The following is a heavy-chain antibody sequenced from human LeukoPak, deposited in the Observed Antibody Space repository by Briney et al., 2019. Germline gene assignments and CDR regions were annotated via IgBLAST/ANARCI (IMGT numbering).Heavy chain of an antibody. Sequence: SQTLSLTCTVSGDSMTRGGYYWSWVRQHPGKGLEWVGFIYHSGTTFYNPSLESRATISVDTSRNQFSLKLTSVTAADTAVYYCARAVDYRNYFDYWGQGTLVTVSS. CDR3: ARAVDYRNYFDY. J-gene: IGHJ4*02. D-gene: IGHD4-11*01. CDR2: IYHSGTT. CDR1: GDSMTRGGYY. V-gene: IGHV4-31*03.